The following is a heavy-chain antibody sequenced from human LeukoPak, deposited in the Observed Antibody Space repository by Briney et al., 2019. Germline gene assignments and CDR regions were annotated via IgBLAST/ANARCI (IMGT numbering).Heavy chain of an antibody. CDR2: INSDGSST. J-gene: IGHJ4*02. Sequence: GGSLRLSCAASGFTFSSYWMHWVRRAPGKGLVWVSRINSDGSSTSYADSVKGRFTISRDNAKNTLYLQMNSLRAEDTAVYYCARGEEYCSSTSCSLLGYWGQGTLVTVSS. CDR3: ARGEEYCSSTSCSLLGY. CDR1: GFTFSSYW. V-gene: IGHV3-74*01. D-gene: IGHD2-2*01.